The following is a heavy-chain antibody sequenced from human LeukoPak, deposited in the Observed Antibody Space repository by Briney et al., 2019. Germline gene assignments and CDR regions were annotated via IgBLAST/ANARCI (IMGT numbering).Heavy chain of an antibody. CDR1: GFTVSSNS. V-gene: IGHV3-53*04. J-gene: IGHJ4*02. CDR3: ARALYYFDY. CDR2: INSGDST. Sequence: GGSLRLSCAASGFTVSSNSMSWVRQAPGKGLEWVSLINSGDSTSYADSVKGRFTISRHNSKNTLYLQMNSLRAEDTAVYYCARALYYFDYWGQGTLVTVSS.